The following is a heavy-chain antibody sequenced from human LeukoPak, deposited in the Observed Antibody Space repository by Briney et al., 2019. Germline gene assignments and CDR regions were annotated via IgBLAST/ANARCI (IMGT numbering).Heavy chain of an antibody. CDR2: ISPSGDRT. V-gene: IGHV3-23*01. CDR3: AIMHGYYDGSGFWVQ. CDR1: GFTFSSYA. D-gene: IGHD3-22*01. Sequence: GGSLRLSCAASGFTFSSYAMSWVRQAPGKGLEWVSFISPSGDRTSNADSVEGRFTISRDNTRNTLYLQMNSLRDQDTGVYYCAIMHGYYDGSGFWVQWGQGTLVTVSS. J-gene: IGHJ4*02.